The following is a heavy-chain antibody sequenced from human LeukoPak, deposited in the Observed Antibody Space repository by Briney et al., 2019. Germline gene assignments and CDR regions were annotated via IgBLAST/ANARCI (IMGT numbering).Heavy chain of an antibody. V-gene: IGHV3-33*06. CDR1: GFTFSSYD. D-gene: IGHD2-8*01. CDR2: IWYDGSNK. J-gene: IGHJ4*02. Sequence: GGSLRLSCAASGFTFSSYDMHWVRQAPGKGLEWVAVIWYDGSNKYYADSVKGRFTISRDNSKNTLYLQMNSLRAEDTAVYYCAEDQSGTDGFDYWGQGTLVTVSS. CDR3: AEDQSGTDGFDY.